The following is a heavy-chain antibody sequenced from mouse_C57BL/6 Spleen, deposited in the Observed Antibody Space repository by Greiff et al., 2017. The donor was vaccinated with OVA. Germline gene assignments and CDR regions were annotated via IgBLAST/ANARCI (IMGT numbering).Heavy chain of an antibody. CDR1: GYTFTSYW. J-gene: IGHJ4*01. Sequence: VQLQQPGAELVRPGTSVKLSCKASGYTFTSYWMHWVKQRPGQGLEWIGVIDPSDSYTNYNQKFKGKATLTVDTSSSTAYMQLSSLTSEDSAVYYCARRPLTGTAMDYWGQGTSVTVAS. V-gene: IGHV1-59*01. CDR2: IDPSDSYT. D-gene: IGHD4-1*01. CDR3: ARRPLTGTAMDY.